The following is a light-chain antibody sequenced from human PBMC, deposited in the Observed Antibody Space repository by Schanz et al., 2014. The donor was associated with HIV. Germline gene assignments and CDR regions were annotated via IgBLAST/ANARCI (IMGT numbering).Light chain of an antibody. CDR1: QSIRSN. J-gene: IGKJ4*01. V-gene: IGKV3-15*01. Sequence: EMVMTQSPVTLSVSPGEGATLSCRASQSIRSNLAWYQQKPGQAPRLLIYGASTRATGIPARFSGKGSGTEFTLTISSLQSEDFAVYYCQQRSNWPTFGGGTKVEIK. CDR3: QQRSNWPT. CDR2: GAS.